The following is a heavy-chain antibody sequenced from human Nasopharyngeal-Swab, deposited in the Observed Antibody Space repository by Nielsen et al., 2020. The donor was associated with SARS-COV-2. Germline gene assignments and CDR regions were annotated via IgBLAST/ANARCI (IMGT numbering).Heavy chain of an antibody. V-gene: IGHV3-11*06. CDR2: ISSTSSHT. Sequence: GGSLRLSCAASGFIFSDRYMGWIRQAPGKGLEWISYISSTSSHTEYANSVEGRFTISRDNAQNSLYLQMSSLNAGDTAVYYCARGGSFDVPLDSWGQGTLVTVSS. CDR1: GFIFSDRY. D-gene: IGHD3-10*02. J-gene: IGHJ5*01. CDR3: ARGGSFDVPLDS.